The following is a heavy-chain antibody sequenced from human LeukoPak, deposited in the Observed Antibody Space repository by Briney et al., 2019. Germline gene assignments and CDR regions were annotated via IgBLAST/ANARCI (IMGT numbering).Heavy chain of an antibody. CDR1: GFTFSSYW. V-gene: IGHV3-74*01. D-gene: IGHD5-12*01. J-gene: IGHJ6*02. Sequence: PGGSLRLSCAASGFTFSSYWMHWVRQAPGKGLVWVSRINSDGSSTSYADSVKGRFTISGDNAKNTLYLQMNSLRAEDTAVYYCARDWGHHSLVATIPVYYYYGMDVWGQGTTVTVSS. CDR2: INSDGSST. CDR3: ARDWGHHSLVATIPVYYYYGMDV.